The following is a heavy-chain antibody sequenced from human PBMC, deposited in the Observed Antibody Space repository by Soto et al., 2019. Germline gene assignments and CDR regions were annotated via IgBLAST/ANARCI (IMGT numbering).Heavy chain of an antibody. CDR2: ISAYNGNT. Sequence: SAEVCCKSSGYTFNSYGISWVRQENGQGLEWMGWISAYNGNTKYAQKLQGRVTMTTDTSTSTAYMELRSLRSDDTAVYYCARDNPPFDPWGQGTLVTVSS. CDR3: ARDNPPFDP. CDR1: GYTFNSYG. J-gene: IGHJ5*02. V-gene: IGHV1-18*01.